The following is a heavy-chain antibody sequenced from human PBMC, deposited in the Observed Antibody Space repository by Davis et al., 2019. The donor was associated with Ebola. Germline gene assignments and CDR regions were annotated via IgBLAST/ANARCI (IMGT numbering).Heavy chain of an antibody. V-gene: IGHV3-15*01. CDR1: GFTFSSYA. J-gene: IGHJ4*02. Sequence: GESLKISCAASGFTFSSYAMQWVRQAPGKGLEWVGRIKSKTDGGTTDYAAPVKGRFTISRDDSKNTLYLQMNSLKTEDTAVYYCTTRIDYWGQGTLVTVSS. CDR2: IKSKTDGGTT. CDR3: TTRIDY.